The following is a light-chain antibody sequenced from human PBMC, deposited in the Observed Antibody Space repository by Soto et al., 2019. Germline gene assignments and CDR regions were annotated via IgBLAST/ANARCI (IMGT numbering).Light chain of an antibody. CDR1: SSNIGSNA. CDR3: AAWDNSLYAPV. CDR2: SND. V-gene: IGLV1-44*01. Sequence: QSVLTQPPSASGTPGQRVTISCSGSSSNIGSNAVNWYQHLPGTAPKLLIYSNDQRPSGVPDRLSGSKSGTSASLAISGLHSDDEADYYCAAWDNSLYAPVFGGGTKLTVL. J-gene: IGLJ2*01.